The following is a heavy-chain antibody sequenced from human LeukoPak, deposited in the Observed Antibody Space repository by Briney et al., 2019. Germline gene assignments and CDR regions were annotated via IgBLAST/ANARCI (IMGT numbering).Heavy chain of an antibody. CDR2: INYSGGST. CDR3: AKDLSAMDHFDY. J-gene: IGHJ4*02. Sequence: GGSLRLSCAASGFTFSNYAMSWVRQAPGKGLEWVSVINYSGGSTYYAASVTGRFTISRDNSKNTLYLQMNSLRAEDTAVYDCAKDLSAMDHFDYWGKGTLVTVSS. D-gene: IGHD5-18*01. CDR1: GFTFSNYA. V-gene: IGHV3-23*01.